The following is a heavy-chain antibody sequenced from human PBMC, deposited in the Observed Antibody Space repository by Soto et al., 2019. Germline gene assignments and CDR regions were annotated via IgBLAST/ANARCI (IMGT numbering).Heavy chain of an antibody. J-gene: IGHJ4*02. CDR2: ISGSGGST. CDR3: ARQAPGYYDFWSGYYFDY. CDR1: GFTFSSYA. D-gene: IGHD3-3*01. Sequence: GGSLRLSCAASGFTFSSYAMSWVRQAPGKGLEWVSAISGSGGSTYYADSVKGRFTISRDNSKNTLYLQMNSLRAEDTAVYYCARQAPGYYDFWSGYYFDYWGQGTLVTVS. V-gene: IGHV3-23*01.